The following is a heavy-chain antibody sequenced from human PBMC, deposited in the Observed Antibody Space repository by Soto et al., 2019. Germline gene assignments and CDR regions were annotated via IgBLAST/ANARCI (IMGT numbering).Heavy chain of an antibody. CDR1: GYTFTSYD. J-gene: IGHJ4*02. D-gene: IGHD2-21*01. Sequence: ASVKVSCKASGYTFTSYDINWVRQATGQGLEWMGWMNPNSGNTGYAQKFQGRVTMTRNTSISTAYMELSSLRSEDTAVYYCATRGDATAPVGIGSHWGQGTLVTVSS. V-gene: IGHV1-8*01. CDR2: MNPNSGNT. CDR3: ATRGDATAPVGIGSH.